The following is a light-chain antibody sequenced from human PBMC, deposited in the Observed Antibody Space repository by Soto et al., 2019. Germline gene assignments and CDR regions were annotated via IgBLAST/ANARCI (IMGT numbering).Light chain of an antibody. V-gene: IGKV1-39*01. CDR2: AAS. CDR3: QQSYSTLT. J-gene: IGKJ3*01. CDR1: QTISRY. Sequence: DIQMTQSPSSLSASVGDRFTITCRASQTISRYLNWYQQKPGKAPKLLIYAASSLQSGVPSRFSGSGSGTDFTLAISSLQPEDFATYYCQQSYSTLTFGPGTKVDIK.